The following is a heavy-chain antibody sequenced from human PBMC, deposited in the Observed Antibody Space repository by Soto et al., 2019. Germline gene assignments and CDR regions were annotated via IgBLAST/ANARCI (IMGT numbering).Heavy chain of an antibody. CDR3: ARDRGYDAHDYYYNAMDV. D-gene: IGHD2-15*01. CDR1: GFTFRTYT. V-gene: IGHV3-21*01. Sequence: GGSLRLSCISSGFTFRTYTMNWFRQAPGKGLEWVSGIRGFSPYTFYAESVKGRFTISRDNAENSLYLQMNSLRAEDTAVYYCARDRGYDAHDYYYNAMDVWGQGTTVTVSS. J-gene: IGHJ6*02. CDR2: IRGFSPYT.